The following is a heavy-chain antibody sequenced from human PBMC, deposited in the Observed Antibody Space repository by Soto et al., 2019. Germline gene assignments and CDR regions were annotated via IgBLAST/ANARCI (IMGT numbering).Heavy chain of an antibody. J-gene: IGHJ4*02. CDR1: GGSVRGYY. V-gene: IGHV4-59*02. Sequence: QVQLQESGPGLVKPSETLSLTCTVSGGSVRGYYWTWIRQPPGKGLEWIGYIYYTGRTKYNPSLKSRVVISVDTSEHQFSLKLSSVTAADTAVYYFAREVARYGSRDFDSWGQGTLVTVSS. CDR2: IYYTGRT. CDR3: AREVARYGSRDFDS. D-gene: IGHD5-18*01.